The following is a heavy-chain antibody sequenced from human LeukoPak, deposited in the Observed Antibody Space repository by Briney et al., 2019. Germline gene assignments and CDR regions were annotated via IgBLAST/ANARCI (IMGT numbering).Heavy chain of an antibody. Sequence: GGSLRLSCAASGFTFSRNSMNWVRQAPGKGLEWVSSISTSSSYIYYADSVKGRFTISRDNAKNSLYLQMNSLRAEDTAVYYCARGSIVVVPAAPSNWFDPWGQGTLVTVSS. CDR2: ISTSSSYI. CDR1: GFTFSRNS. J-gene: IGHJ5*02. V-gene: IGHV3-21*01. CDR3: ARGSIVVVPAAPSNWFDP. D-gene: IGHD2-2*01.